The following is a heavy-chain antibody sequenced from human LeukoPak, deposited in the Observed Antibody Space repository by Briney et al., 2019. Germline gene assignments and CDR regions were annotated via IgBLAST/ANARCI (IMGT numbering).Heavy chain of an antibody. CDR2: VSGGGGNT. Sequence: GGSLRLSCAASGFTFSSYAMSWVRQAPGKGLEWVSSVSGGGGNTYYADSVKGRFTISRDNSKNTLFLQMNSLRAEDTALYYCAKDPFDPSQNWFDPWGHGTLVTVSS. CDR1: GFTFSSYA. J-gene: IGHJ5*02. D-gene: IGHD3-9*01. V-gene: IGHV3-23*01. CDR3: AKDPFDPSQNWFDP.